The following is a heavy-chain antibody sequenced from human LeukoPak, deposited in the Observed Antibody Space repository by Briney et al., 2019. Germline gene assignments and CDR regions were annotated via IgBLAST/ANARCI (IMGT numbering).Heavy chain of an antibody. V-gene: IGHV3-53*01. J-gene: IGHJ4*02. Sequence: GGSLRLSCAASGFTVSSNYMSWVRQAPGKGLEWVSVIYSGGSTYYADSVKGRFTISRDNSKNTLYLQMNSLRAEDTAVYYCARVIGYSNYYFDYWGQGTLVTVSS. D-gene: IGHD4-11*01. CDR3: ARVIGYSNYYFDY. CDR1: GFTVSSNY. CDR2: IYSGGST.